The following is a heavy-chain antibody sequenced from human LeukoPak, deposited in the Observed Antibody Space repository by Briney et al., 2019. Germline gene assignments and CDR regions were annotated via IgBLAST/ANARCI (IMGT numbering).Heavy chain of an antibody. D-gene: IGHD3-16*01. Sequence: RGSLRLSCAASGFTLSSYEMNWVRQAPGKGLEWVSYISSSGSTIYYADSVKGRFTISRDNAKNSLYLQMNSLNGGDKAVYYCARYHLGGYRWGQGTLVTVSS. J-gene: IGHJ4*02. V-gene: IGHV3-48*03. CDR2: ISSSGSTI. CDR1: GFTLSSYE. CDR3: ARYHLGGYR.